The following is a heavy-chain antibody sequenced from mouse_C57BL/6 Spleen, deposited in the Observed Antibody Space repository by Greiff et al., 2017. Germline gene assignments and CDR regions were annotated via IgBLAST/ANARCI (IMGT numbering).Heavy chain of an antibody. CDR1: GFTFSSYA. J-gene: IGHJ3*01. D-gene: IGHD3-1*01. CDR3: ARDRGFAY. CDR2: ISDGGSYT. V-gene: IGHV5-4*01. Sequence: EVQGVESGGGLVKPGGSLKLSCAASGFTFSSYAMSWVRQTPEKRLEWVATISDGGSYTYYPDNVKGRFTFSRDNAKNNLYLQMSHLKSEDTAMYYCARDRGFAYWGQGTLVTVSA.